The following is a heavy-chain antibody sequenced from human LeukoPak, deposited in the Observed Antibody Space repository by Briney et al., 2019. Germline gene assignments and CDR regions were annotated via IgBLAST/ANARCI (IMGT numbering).Heavy chain of an antibody. CDR2: LYTSVGT. D-gene: IGHD3-22*01. CDR3: ARHGPHCYDSSGQPGGAFDI. Sequence: PETLSLTRTVSRGSLSIYYGSSVPPPAGKGVEWSGRLYTSVGTNYNPSLKSRVTLSVETPKKRFSLKLSSVTAADTAVYYCARHGPHCYDSSGQPGGAFDIWGQGTMVSVSS. V-gene: IGHV4-4*07. J-gene: IGHJ3*02. CDR1: RGSLSIYY.